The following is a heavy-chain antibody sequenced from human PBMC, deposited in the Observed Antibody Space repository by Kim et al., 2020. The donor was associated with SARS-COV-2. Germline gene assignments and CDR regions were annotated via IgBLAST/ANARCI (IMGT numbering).Heavy chain of an antibody. D-gene: IGHD3-22*01. CDR2: ISYDGSNK. J-gene: IGHJ4*01. V-gene: IGHV3-30*18. Sequence: GGSLRLSCAASGFTFSSYGMHWVRQAPGKGLEWVAVISYDGSNKYYADSVKGRFTISRDNSKNTLYLQMNSLRAEDTAVYYCAKDASYYDSSGYYTVDY. CDR3: AKDASYYDSSGYYTVDY. CDR1: GFTFSSYG.